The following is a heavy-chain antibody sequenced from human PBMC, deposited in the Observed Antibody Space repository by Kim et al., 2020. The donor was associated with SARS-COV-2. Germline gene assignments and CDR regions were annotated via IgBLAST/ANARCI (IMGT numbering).Heavy chain of an antibody. CDR3: ARDTYSSSSGGYGMDV. V-gene: IGHV3-53*01. Sequence: GGSLRLSCAASGFTVSSNYMSWVRQAPGKGLEWVSVIYSGGSTYYADSVKGRFTISRDNSKNTLYLQMNSLRAEDTAVYYCARDTYSSSSGGYGMDVWGQGTTVTVSS. CDR1: GFTVSSNY. CDR2: IYSGGST. D-gene: IGHD6-13*01. J-gene: IGHJ6*02.